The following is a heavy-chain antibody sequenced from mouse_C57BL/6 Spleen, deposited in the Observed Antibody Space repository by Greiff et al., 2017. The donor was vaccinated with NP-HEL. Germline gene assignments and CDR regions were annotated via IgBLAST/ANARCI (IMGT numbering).Heavy chain of an antibody. Sequence: VQLQQSGGGLVKPGGSLKLSCAASGFTFSDYGMHWVRQAPEKGLEWVAYISSGSSTIYYADTVKGRFTISRDNAKNTLFLQMTSLRSEDTAMYYCARGVYFDYWGQGTTLTVSS. V-gene: IGHV5-17*01. J-gene: IGHJ2*01. CDR3: ARGVYFDY. CDR2: ISSGSSTI. CDR1: GFTFSDYG.